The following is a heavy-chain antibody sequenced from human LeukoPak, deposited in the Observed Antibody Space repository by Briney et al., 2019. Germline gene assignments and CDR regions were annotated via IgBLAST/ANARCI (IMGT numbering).Heavy chain of an antibody. V-gene: IGHV1-69*04. CDR2: IIPSLGIA. CDR3: ARDVSSGWYGDY. J-gene: IGHJ4*02. D-gene: IGHD6-19*01. Sequence: ASVKVPCKASGATFSSDTISRVRHAPGQGLEWKGRIIPSLGIANNAQKFQGRVTIAADKSTSTAYMELRSLRSEDTAVYYCARDVSSGWYGDYWGQGALVIVAS. CDR1: GATFSSDT.